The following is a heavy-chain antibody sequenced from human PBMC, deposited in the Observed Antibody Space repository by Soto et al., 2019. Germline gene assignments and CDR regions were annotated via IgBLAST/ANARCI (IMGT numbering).Heavy chain of an antibody. V-gene: IGHV4-59*08. CDR3: VRQGFGRLHGLVDV. D-gene: IGHD3-10*01. CDR2: IDSNGGT. Sequence: SETLSLTSTVSDYSSSNYKWSWIRQPPGRRLEWIGYIDSNGGTSYNPSLQSRVTISIDTSTKQFFLKLSSVTAADTAVYYCVRQGFGRLHGLVDVWGQGTTVT. CDR1: DYSSSNYK. J-gene: IGHJ6*02.